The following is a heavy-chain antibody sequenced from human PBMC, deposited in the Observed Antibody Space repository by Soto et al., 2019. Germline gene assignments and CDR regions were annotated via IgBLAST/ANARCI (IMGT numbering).Heavy chain of an antibody. CDR3: ARRYCSGGSCSLVDY. V-gene: IGHV4-39*01. CDR2: IYYSGST. J-gene: IGHJ4*02. D-gene: IGHD2-15*01. CDR1: GGSISSSSYY. Sequence: PSETLSLTCTVSGGSISSSSYYWGWIRQPPGKGLGWIGSIYYSGSTYYNPSLKSRVTISVDTSKNQFSLKLSSVTAADTAVYYCARRYCSGGSCSLVDYWGQGTLVTVSS.